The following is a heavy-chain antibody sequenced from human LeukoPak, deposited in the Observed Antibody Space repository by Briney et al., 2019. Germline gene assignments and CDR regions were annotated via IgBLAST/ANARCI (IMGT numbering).Heavy chain of an antibody. CDR1: AFTFSSYW. CDR3: AKDIQLST. CDR2: IGASGEST. J-gene: IGHJ3*01. Sequence: PGGSLTLSCAASAFTFSSYWMHWVRQAPGKGLVWVSLIGASGESTYYADSVKGRFTISRDNSKNTLSLQMNSLRVEDTAMYFCAKDIQLSTWGLGTMVTVSS. V-gene: IGHV3-23*01. D-gene: IGHD5-24*01.